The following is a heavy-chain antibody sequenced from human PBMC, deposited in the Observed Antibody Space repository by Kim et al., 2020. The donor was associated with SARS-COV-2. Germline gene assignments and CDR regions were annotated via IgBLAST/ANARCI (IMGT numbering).Heavy chain of an antibody. D-gene: IGHD6-13*01. CDR3: ARGWGSSSWHSLFGDYYYGMDV. Sequence: ASVKVSCKASGYTFTSYGISWVRQAPGQGLEWMGWISAYNGNTNYAQKLQGRVTMTTDTSTSTAYMELRSLRSDDTAVYYCARGWGSSSWHSLFGDYYYGMDVWGQGTTVTVSS. CDR2: ISAYNGNT. J-gene: IGHJ6*02. CDR1: GYTFTSYG. V-gene: IGHV1-18*04.